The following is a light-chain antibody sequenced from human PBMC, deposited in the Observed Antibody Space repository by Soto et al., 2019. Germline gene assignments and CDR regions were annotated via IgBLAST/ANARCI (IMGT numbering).Light chain of an antibody. CDR1: QTITTW. CDR2: DAS. V-gene: IGKV1-5*01. CDR3: QQYYNYWT. Sequence: DIQITQSPSALSASIGDRVTITCRASQTITTWLAWYQQKPGKAPKLLIYDASSLESGVPVRFSGGGSGTEFTLTISSLQRDDFATYYCQQYYNYWTFGQGAKADIK. J-gene: IGKJ1*01.